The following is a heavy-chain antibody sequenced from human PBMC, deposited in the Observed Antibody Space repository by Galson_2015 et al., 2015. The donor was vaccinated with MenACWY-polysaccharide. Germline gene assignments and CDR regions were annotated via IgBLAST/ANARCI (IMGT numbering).Heavy chain of an antibody. Sequence: SLRLSCAASGFTFSNAWMSWVRQAPGKGLEWVGRIKSKTDGGTTDYATPVKGRFTISRDDSKNTVYLQINSLKTEDTAVDYCATDRIRDYDDYWGQGTLVTVSS. CDR2: IKSKTDGGTT. V-gene: IGHV3-15*01. J-gene: IGHJ4*02. D-gene: IGHD4-17*01. CDR1: GFTFSNAW. CDR3: ATDRIRDYDDY.